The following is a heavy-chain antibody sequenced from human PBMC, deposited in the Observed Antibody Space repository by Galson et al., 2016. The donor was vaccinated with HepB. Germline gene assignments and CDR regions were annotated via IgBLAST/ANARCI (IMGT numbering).Heavy chain of an antibody. CDR1: GGFVSSNSYY. V-gene: IGHV4-61*01. J-gene: IGHJ4*02. CDR3: ARALKTTVTIGY. Sequence: SETLSLTCTVSGGFVSSNSYYWNWIRQPPGKGLEWIGYIYYNGTTNYNPSLKSRVTISLDTSRNQFSLRLSSVTAADTAVYYCARALKTTVTIGYWGLGTLVTVSS. D-gene: IGHD4-17*01. CDR2: IYYNGTT.